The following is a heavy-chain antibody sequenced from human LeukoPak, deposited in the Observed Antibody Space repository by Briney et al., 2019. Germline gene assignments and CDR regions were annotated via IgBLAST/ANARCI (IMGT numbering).Heavy chain of an antibody. CDR1: GFTFDDYG. Sequence: GGSLRLSCAASGFTFDDYGMSWVRQAPGKGLEWVSGINWNGGSTGYADSVKGRFTISRDNAKNSLYLQMNSLRAEDTALYHCARDLRGGNFGDAFDIWGQGTMVTVPS. CDR3: ARDLRGGNFGDAFDI. J-gene: IGHJ3*02. D-gene: IGHD4-23*01. CDR2: INWNGGST. V-gene: IGHV3-20*01.